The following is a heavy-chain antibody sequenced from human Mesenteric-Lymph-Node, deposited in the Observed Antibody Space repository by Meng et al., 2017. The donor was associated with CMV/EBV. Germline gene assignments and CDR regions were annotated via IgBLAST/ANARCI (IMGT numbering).Heavy chain of an antibody. J-gene: IGHJ4*02. CDR3: ARDLSGSPVTTIDFDY. V-gene: IGHV1-69*06. CDR1: GYTFTSYG. Sequence: SVKVSCKASGYTFTSYGISWVRQAPGQGLEWMGGIIPIFGTANYAQKFQGRVTITADKSTSTAYMELSSLKSDDTAMYYCARDLSGSPVTTIDFDYWGQGTLVTVSS. CDR2: IIPIFGTA. D-gene: IGHD4-17*01.